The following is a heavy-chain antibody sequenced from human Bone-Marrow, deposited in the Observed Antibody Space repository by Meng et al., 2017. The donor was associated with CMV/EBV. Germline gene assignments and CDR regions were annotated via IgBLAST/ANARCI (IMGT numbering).Heavy chain of an antibody. J-gene: IGHJ5*02. CDR1: GGSFSGYY. D-gene: IGHD2-2*01. CDR2: INHSGST. CDR3: ARGRLRPDIVVVPAAITRRSWFDP. V-gene: IGHV4-34*01. Sequence: SETLSLTCAVYGGSFSGYYWSWIRQPPGKGLEWIGEINHSGSTNYNPSLKSRVTISVDTSKNQFSLKLSSVTAADTAVYYCARGRLRPDIVVVPAAITRRSWFDPWGKGPLVTVSS.